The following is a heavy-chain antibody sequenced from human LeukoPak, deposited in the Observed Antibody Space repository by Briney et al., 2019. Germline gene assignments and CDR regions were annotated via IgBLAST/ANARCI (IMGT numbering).Heavy chain of an antibody. CDR1: GFTFSSYA. Sequence: PGGSLRLSCAASGFTFSSYAMSWVRQAPGKGLEWVSAISGSGGSTYYADSVKGRFTISRDNSKNTLYLQMNSLRAEDTAVYYCAKDRSVVVVAATRPWFDPWGQGTLVTVSS. D-gene: IGHD2-15*01. J-gene: IGHJ5*02. V-gene: IGHV3-23*01. CDR3: AKDRSVVVVAATRPWFDP. CDR2: ISGSGGST.